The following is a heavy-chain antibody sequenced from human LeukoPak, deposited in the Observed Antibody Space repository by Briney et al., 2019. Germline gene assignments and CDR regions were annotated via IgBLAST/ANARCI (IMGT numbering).Heavy chain of an antibody. V-gene: IGHV3-74*01. CDR3: ARDADGPGSLIDY. Sequence: GGSLRLSFTASGFTFSTYWRQWVRQAPGKGLEWVSRGSSDGTTTTYADSVKGRFTMSRDNGKNTLYLQMNSLRAEDTAVYYCARDADGPGSLIDYWGQGTLVTVSS. D-gene: IGHD1-14*01. CDR2: GSSDGTTT. CDR1: GFTFSTYW. J-gene: IGHJ4*02.